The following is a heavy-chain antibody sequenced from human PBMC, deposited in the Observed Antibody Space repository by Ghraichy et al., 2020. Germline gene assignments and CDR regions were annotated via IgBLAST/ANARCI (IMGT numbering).Heavy chain of an antibody. CDR1: GGSISSSNYY. D-gene: IGHD3-16*02. Sequence: SETLSLTCTVSGGSISSSNYYWGLIRQPPGKGLEWIGSIHYSGSTYYNPSLKSRVTISVDTSKSQFSLKLSSVTAADTAVYYCASGLRLGELSFPVSWGQGTLVTVSS. CDR2: IHYSGST. V-gene: IGHV4-39*01. J-gene: IGHJ5*02. CDR3: ASGLRLGELSFPVS.